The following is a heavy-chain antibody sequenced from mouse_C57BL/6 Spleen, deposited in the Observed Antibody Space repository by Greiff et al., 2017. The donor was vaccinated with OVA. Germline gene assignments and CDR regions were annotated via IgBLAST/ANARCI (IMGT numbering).Heavy chain of an antibody. CDR3: AYGSRGYFDV. CDR1: GYTFTDYY. Sequence: QVQLKQSGAELVRPGASVKLSCKASGYTFTDYYINWVKQRPGQGLEWIARIYPGSGNTYYNEKFKGKATLTAEKSSSTAYMQLSSLTSEDSAVYFCAYGSRGYFDVWGTGTTVTVSS. CDR2: IYPGSGNT. D-gene: IGHD1-1*01. J-gene: IGHJ1*03. V-gene: IGHV1-76*01.